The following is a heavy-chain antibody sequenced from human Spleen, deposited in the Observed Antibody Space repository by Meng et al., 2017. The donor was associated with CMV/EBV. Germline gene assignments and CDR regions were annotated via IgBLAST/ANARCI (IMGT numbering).Heavy chain of an antibody. CDR2: MNHSGST. Sequence: GYYWSRIRQAPGKGLEWIEEMNHSGSTNYNPSLKSRVTISVDTSKNQFSLKLSSVTAADTAVYYCARGSRLPYYDILTGYSYYFDYWGQGTLVTVSS. CDR1: GYY. J-gene: IGHJ4*02. D-gene: IGHD3-9*01. V-gene: IGHV4-34*01. CDR3: ARGSRLPYYDILTGYSYYFDY.